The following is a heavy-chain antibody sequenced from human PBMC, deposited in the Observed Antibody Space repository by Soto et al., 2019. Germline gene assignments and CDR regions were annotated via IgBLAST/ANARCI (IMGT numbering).Heavy chain of an antibody. CDR1: VGSISSYY. V-gene: IGHV4-59*01. Sequence: TLSLTCTVSVGSISSYYWSWIRQPPGKGLEWIGYIYYSGSTNYNPSLKSRVTISVDTSKNQFSLKLSSVTAADTAVYYSARGREPGALDAFDIWGQGTMVTVSS. CDR3: ARGREPGALDAFDI. CDR2: IYYSGST. J-gene: IGHJ3*02.